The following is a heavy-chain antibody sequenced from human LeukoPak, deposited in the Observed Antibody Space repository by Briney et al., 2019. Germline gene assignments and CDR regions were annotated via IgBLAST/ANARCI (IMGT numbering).Heavy chain of an antibody. V-gene: IGHV3-21*01. D-gene: IGHD2-21*02. CDR1: GFTFSSYS. J-gene: IGHJ5*02. CDR3: AVDPIVVVTATNWFDP. Sequence: GGSLRLSCAASGFTFSSYSMNWVRQAPGKRLEWVSSISSSSSYIYYADSVKGRFTISRDNAKNSLYLQMNSLRAEDTAVYYCAVDPIVVVTATNWFDPWGQGTLVTVSS. CDR2: ISSSSSYI.